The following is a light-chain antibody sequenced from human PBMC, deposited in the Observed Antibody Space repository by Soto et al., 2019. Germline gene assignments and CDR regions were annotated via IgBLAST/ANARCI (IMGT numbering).Light chain of an antibody. CDR2: DVS. CDR1: SSDVGGYNY. J-gene: IGLJ1*01. CDR3: CSYAGSYTFDYV. V-gene: IGLV2-11*01. Sequence: QSVLTQPRSVSGSPGQSVTISCTGTSSDVGGYNYVSWYQQHPGKAPKLMIYDVSKRPSGVPDRFSGSKSGNTASLTISGLQAEDEADYYCCSYAGSYTFDYVFGTGTKLIVL.